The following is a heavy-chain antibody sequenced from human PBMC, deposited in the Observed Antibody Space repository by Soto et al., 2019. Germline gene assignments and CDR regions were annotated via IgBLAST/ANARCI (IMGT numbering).Heavy chain of an antibody. Sequence: QVQLPQWGAGLLKPSETLSLTCAVYGGSFSGYYWSWIRQPPGKGLEWIGEINHSGSTNYTPSLKSRVTISVDTSKNQFSLKLSSVTAADTAVYYCAREGYCSSTSCLDYWGQGTLVTVSS. D-gene: IGHD2-2*01. CDR3: AREGYCSSTSCLDY. V-gene: IGHV4-34*01. CDR1: GGSFSGYY. CDR2: INHSGST. J-gene: IGHJ4*02.